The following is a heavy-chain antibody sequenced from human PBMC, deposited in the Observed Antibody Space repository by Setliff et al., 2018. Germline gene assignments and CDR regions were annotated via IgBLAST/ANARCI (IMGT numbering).Heavy chain of an antibody. CDR3: ARVSARRRYYYYTDV. D-gene: IGHD6-6*01. Sequence: ASVKVSCKTSGGTFSSNGFSWVRQAPGQGLEWMGGIIPTLLGPANYAQKFQGRVTITADESTSTAYMELSSLTSEDTAVYYCARVSARRRYYYYTDVWGKGTTVTVSS. CDR1: GGTFSSNG. J-gene: IGHJ6*03. CDR2: IIPTLLGPA. V-gene: IGHV1-69*13.